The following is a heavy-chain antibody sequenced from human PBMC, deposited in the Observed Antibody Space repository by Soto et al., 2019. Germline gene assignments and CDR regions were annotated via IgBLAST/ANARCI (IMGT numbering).Heavy chain of an antibody. CDR1: GFTFSSYA. CDR3: ARGRQWTKLAIDY. V-gene: IGHV3-30-3*01. Sequence: QVQLVESGGGVVQPGRSLRLSCAASGFTFSSYAMHWVRQAPGKGLEWVAVISYDGSNKYYADSVKGRFTISGDNSKNTLYLQMNSLRAEDTAVYYCARGRQWTKLAIDYWGQGTLVTVSS. CDR2: ISYDGSNK. D-gene: IGHD1-26*01. J-gene: IGHJ4*02.